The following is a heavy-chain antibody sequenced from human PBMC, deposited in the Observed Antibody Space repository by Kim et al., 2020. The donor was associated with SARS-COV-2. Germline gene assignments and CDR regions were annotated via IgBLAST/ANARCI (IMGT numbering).Heavy chain of an antibody. CDR2: IYYSGST. J-gene: IGHJ5*02. D-gene: IGHD6-19*01. V-gene: IGHV4-59*01. CDR3: ARGYSSGWYVLGYHNWFDP. CDR1: GGSISSYY. Sequence: SETLSLTCTVSGGSISSYYWSWIRQPPGKGLEWIGYIYYSGSTNYNPSLKSRVTISVDTSKNQFSLKLSSVTAADTAVYYYARGYSSGWYVLGYHNWFDPWGQGALVTVSS.